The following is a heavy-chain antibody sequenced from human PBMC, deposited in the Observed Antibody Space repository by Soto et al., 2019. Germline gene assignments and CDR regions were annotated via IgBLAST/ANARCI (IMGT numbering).Heavy chain of an antibody. CDR3: ARGGYSYGPDY. D-gene: IGHD5-18*01. Sequence: QVQLVQSGAEVKKPESSVKVSCKASGGTFSSYAISWVRQAHGQGLEWMGVLIPIFGTANYAQKFQGRVTITADESTGPAYMELSSLRSEDTAVYYCARGGYSYGPDYWGKGTMATVSS. CDR2: LIPIFGTA. CDR1: GGTFSSYA. V-gene: IGHV1-69*12. J-gene: IGHJ4*02.